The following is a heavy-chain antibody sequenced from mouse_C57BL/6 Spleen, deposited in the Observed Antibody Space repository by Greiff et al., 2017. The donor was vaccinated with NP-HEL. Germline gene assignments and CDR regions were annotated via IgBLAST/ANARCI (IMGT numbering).Heavy chain of an antibody. J-gene: IGHJ3*01. Sequence: EVKLMESGPELVKPGASVKISCKASGYSFTGYYMNWVKQSPEKSLEWIGEINPSTGGTTYNQKFKAKATLTVDKSSSTAYMQLKSLTSEDSAVYYCARGGYYSNFAYWGQGTLVTVSA. V-gene: IGHV1-42*01. CDR1: GYSFTGYY. CDR3: ARGGYYSNFAY. D-gene: IGHD2-5*01. CDR2: INPSTGGT.